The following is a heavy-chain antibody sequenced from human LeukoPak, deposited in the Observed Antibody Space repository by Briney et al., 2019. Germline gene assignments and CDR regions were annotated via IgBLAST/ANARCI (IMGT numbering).Heavy chain of an antibody. D-gene: IGHD3-3*01. CDR3: ARALFGAPDMDV. V-gene: IGHV3-7*03. CDR2: IKQDGSGK. Sequence: GGSLRLSCAAPGFTFSSYWMSWVRQAPGKGLEWVANIKQDGSGKYYVDSVKGRFTISRDNAKNSLYLQMNSLRAEDTAVYYCARALFGAPDMDVWGKGTTVTVSS. CDR1: GFTFSSYW. J-gene: IGHJ6*03.